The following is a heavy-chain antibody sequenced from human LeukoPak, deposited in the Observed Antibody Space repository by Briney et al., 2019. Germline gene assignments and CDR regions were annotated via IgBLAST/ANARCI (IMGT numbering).Heavy chain of an antibody. V-gene: IGHV3-7*01. CDR3: TRGGRGTSYYWQY. J-gene: IGHJ4*02. CDR2: VNKDGTEK. CDR1: QLTFSSYC. Sequence: PGGSLRLSCAAYQLTFSSYCMTWLRQGPGKGPEWVATVNKDGTEKYYVDSVKGRFTISRDNAENSLYLHMNSLRADDTAVYYCTRGGRGTSYYWQYWGQGTLVTVSS. D-gene: IGHD1-26*01.